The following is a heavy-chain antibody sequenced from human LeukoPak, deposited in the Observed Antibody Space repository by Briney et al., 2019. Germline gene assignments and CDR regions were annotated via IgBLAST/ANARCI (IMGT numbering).Heavy chain of an antibody. CDR1: GGTFSSYA. Sequence: GASVTLSCNASGGTFSSYAICWVRQAPGPGLEWMGGIIPIFGTANYAQEFQGRVTITAAQSTGTGYMEISSLRSEDTAVYYCARGGAFRPFDHWGQGTQVTVSS. CDR3: ARGGAFRPFDH. CDR2: IIPIFGTA. J-gene: IGHJ4*02. V-gene: IGHV1-69*13. D-gene: IGHD3-16*01.